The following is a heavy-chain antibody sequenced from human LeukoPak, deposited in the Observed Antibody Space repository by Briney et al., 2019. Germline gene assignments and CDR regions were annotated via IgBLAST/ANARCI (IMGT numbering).Heavy chain of an antibody. CDR3: ARYGGSSLESNWFDP. J-gene: IGHJ5*02. D-gene: IGHD1-26*01. CDR1: GYSFYGYW. Sequence: GESLKISCEGSGYSFYGYWIVWVRQVPGKGLEWMGIIYPGDSNSIYSPSFQGQVTISVDKSISTAYLQWSSLKASDTAIYYCARYGGSSLESNWFDPWGQGTLVTVSS. CDR2: IYPGDSNS. V-gene: IGHV5-51*01.